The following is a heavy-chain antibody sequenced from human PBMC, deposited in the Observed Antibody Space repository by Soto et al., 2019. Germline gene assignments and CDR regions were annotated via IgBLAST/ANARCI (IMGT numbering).Heavy chain of an antibody. J-gene: IGHJ6*02. CDR1: GFSLTSPGTC. CDR3: ARSIRGPRRLNGMDV. CDR2: IERDDDDK. V-gene: IGHV2-70*13. Sequence: SGPTLVNPTETLTLPGTFSGFSLTSPGTCVSWIRQPPGKALEWLALIERDDDDKYYSTSLKTRLTISKDTRKNQVVLTMANMDPADTGTYYCARSIRGPRRLNGMDVWGQGTTVTVSS. D-gene: IGHD1-20*01.